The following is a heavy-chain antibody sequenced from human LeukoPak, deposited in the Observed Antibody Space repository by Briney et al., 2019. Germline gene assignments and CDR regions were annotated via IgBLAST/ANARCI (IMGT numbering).Heavy chain of an antibody. D-gene: IGHD3-3*02. J-gene: IGHJ3*01. Sequence: SVKVSCKASGGSFSDYPINWGRQAPGQGLEWLGGIIPKYSASNYAQAFQGRVTITADESTNTVYMEMSGLRPDDTAVYYCVRPDRIFGVPAAFDAWGQGTLVAVSS. CDR2: IIPKYSAS. V-gene: IGHV1-69*13. CDR1: GGSFSDYP. CDR3: VRPDRIFGVPAAFDA.